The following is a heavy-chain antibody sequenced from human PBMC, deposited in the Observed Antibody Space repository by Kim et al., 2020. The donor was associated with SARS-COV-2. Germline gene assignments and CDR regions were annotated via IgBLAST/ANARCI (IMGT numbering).Heavy chain of an antibody. J-gene: IGHJ4*02. V-gene: IGHV3-48*01. CDR3: ARDNPLTAWFDY. Sequence: SYPDPVKGRFTISRDNAKNSMYLQMNSLRAEDTAVYYCARDNPLTAWFDYWGQGTLVTVSS. D-gene: IGHD5-18*01.